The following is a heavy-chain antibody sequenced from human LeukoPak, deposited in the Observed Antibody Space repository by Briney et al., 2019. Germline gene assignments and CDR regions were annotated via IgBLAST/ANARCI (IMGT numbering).Heavy chain of an antibody. J-gene: IGHJ4*02. CDR2: IYTSGSI. D-gene: IGHD2-8*01. V-gene: IGHV4-4*07. Sequence: PSETLSLTCTVSGGSISSYYWSWIRQPAGKGLEWIGRIYTSGSINSNPSLKSRVTMSVDTSKNQFSLKLSSVTAADTAVYYCARGFGYCTNGVCYTVFRPPYFDYWGQGTLVTVSS. CDR3: ARGFGYCTNGVCYTVFRPPYFDY. CDR1: GGSISSYY.